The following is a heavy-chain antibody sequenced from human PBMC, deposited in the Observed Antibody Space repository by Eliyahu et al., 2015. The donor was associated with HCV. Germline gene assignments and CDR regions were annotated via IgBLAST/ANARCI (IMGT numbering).Heavy chain of an antibody. V-gene: IGHV3-15*01. J-gene: IGHJ6*03. CDR3: TTGAPGGFDYYLDV. D-gene: IGHD3-10*01. Sequence: EVQLVESGGGLVKPGGSXRLSCXASGXTFXKAWMGWVRQAPGKGVEWIGRIXSKTDGGTTDYAAPVKGRFTISRDDSKSTLYLQMNSLKTEDTAVYYCTTGAPGGFDYYLDVWGQGTTVTVSS. CDR1: GXTFXKAW. CDR2: IXSKTDGGTT.